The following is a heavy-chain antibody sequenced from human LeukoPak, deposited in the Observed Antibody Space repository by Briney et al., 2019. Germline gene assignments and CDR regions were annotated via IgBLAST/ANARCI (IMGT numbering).Heavy chain of an antibody. CDR1: GYTFTKYG. CDR2: IRTYNGDT. D-gene: IGHD5-12*01. CDR3: ARDSDYVPYFDY. Sequence: ASVNVSCKTSGYTFTKYGINWVRQAPGQGLEWMGWIRTYNGDTNYAQRLQDRVTMTTDTSTSTAYMELTSLRSDDTAVYYCARDSDYVPYFDYWGQGTLVTVSS. V-gene: IGHV1-18*01. J-gene: IGHJ4*02.